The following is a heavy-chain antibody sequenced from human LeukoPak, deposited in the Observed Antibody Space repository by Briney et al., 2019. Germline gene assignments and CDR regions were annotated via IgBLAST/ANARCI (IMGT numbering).Heavy chain of an antibody. V-gene: IGHV3-21*01. Sequence: PGGSLRLSCAASGFTFRSYSMNWVRQAPGKGLEWVASISSSSSYIYYADSVKGRFTISRDNAKNSLYLQMNSLRAEDTAVYYCASYYYHSSGNERRALAFALWGQGTLVTVSS. CDR3: ASYYYHSSGNERRALAFAL. CDR1: GFTFRSYS. J-gene: IGHJ4*02. D-gene: IGHD3-22*01. CDR2: ISSSSSYI.